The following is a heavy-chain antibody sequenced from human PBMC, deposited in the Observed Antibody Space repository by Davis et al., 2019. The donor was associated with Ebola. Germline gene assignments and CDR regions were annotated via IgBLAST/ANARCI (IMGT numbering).Heavy chain of an antibody. CDR1: GFTFSNAW. J-gene: IGHJ6*01. Sequence: GGSLRLSCAASGFTFSNAWMSWVRQAPGKGLEWVGRIKSKTDGGTTDYAAPVKGRFTISRDDSKNTLYLQMNSLHQGPIGLPPGTLLQEHLWG. CDR2: IKSKTDGGTT. V-gene: IGHV3-15*01. CDR3: TLLQEHL.